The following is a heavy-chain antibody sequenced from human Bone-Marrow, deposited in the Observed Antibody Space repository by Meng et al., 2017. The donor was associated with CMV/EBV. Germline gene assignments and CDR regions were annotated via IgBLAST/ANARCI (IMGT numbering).Heavy chain of an antibody. CDR2: IYYSGST. V-gene: IGHV4-39*01. Sequence: GSISSCRHYWSWIRQSPGKGLEWIGNIYYSGSTYYNPSLKSRVTISVDSSKRQFSLKLTSVTAGDTAVYYCARRGPYYNSSPYYFDYWGRGTLVTVSS. CDR3: ARRGPYYNSSPYYFDY. CDR1: GSISSCRHY. D-gene: IGHD3-22*01. J-gene: IGHJ4*02.